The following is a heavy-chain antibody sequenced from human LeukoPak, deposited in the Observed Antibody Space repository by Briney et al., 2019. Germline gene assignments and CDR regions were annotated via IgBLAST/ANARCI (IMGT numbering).Heavy chain of an antibody. CDR1: GGSISSYY. Sequence: TSSETLSLTCTVSGGSISSYYWSWIRQPPGKGLEWIGYIYYSGSTHYNPSLKSRVTISVDTSKNQFSLKLSSVTAADTAVYYCARRSKRDGYNASIECWGQGTLVTVSS. CDR3: ARRSKRDGYNASIEC. CDR2: IYYSGST. V-gene: IGHV4-59*08. D-gene: IGHD5-24*01. J-gene: IGHJ4*02.